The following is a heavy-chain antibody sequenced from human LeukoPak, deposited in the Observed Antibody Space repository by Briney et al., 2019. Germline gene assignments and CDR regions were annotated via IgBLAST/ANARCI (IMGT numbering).Heavy chain of an antibody. CDR2: ISSSSSNI. Sequence: PGGSLRLSCTASGFTFSSYSMNWVRQAPGKGLEWVSYISSSSSNIFYADSMKGRFPISRDNAPNSLSLQMNSLRAEDTAVYYCARDPPGAHFDYWGQGTLVTVSS. CDR3: ARDPPGAHFDY. J-gene: IGHJ4*02. V-gene: IGHV3-21*01. D-gene: IGHD7-27*01. CDR1: GFTFSSYS.